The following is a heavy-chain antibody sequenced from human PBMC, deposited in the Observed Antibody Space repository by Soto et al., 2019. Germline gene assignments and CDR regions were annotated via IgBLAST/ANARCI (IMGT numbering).Heavy chain of an antibody. V-gene: IGHV3-53*04. CDR2: IYSGGST. CDR3: ARGASCSSTSCYNSKGNWFDP. D-gene: IGHD2-2*02. Sequence: GGSLRLSCAASRFSVSSKNMNWVRQAPGKGLEWVSVIYSGGSTYYADSVKGRFTISRHNSKNTLYLQMNSLRAEDTAVYYCARGASCSSTSCYNSKGNWFDPWGQGTLVTVSS. CDR1: RFSVSSKN. J-gene: IGHJ5*02.